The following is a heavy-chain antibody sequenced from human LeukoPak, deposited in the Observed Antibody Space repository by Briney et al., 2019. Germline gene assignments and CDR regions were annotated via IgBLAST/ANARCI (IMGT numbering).Heavy chain of an antibody. CDR2: ISTSSTFI. CDR3: ARDPHNPGPIDY. CDR1: GFPFNTYH. J-gene: IGHJ4*02. V-gene: IGHV3-21*05. Sequence: GGSLRLSCAASGFPFNTYHMNWVRQAPGKGLEWISYISTSSTFIYYADSVRGRFTISRDDARDSLFLQMDSLRAEDTAVYYCARDPHNPGPIDYWGQGTLVTVSS.